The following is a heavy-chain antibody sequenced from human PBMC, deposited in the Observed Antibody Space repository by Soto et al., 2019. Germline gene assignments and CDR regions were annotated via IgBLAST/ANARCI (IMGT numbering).Heavy chain of an antibody. D-gene: IGHD2-2*01. V-gene: IGHV1-2*04. J-gene: IGHJ5*02. CDR3: ARDLGYCSSTSCYAYWFDP. CDR1: GYTFTGYY. CDR2: INPNSGGT. Sequence: GYTFTGYYMHWVRQAPGQGLEWMGWINPNSGGTNYAQKFQGWVTMTRDTSISTAYMELSRLRSDDTAVYYCARDLGYCSSTSCYAYWFDPWGQGTLVTVSS.